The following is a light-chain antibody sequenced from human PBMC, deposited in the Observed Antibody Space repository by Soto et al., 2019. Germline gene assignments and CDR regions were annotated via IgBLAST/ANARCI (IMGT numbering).Light chain of an antibody. CDR1: PSVSSY. V-gene: IGKV3-11*01. CDR3: QQRSNWPLT. Sequence: EIVLTQSPATLSLSPGERATLSCRASPSVSSYLAWYQQKPGQAPRLLIYDASNSATGIPARFSGSGSGTDFTLTISRLEPEDFAVYYCQQRSNWPLTFGGGTKVEIK. CDR2: DAS. J-gene: IGKJ4*01.